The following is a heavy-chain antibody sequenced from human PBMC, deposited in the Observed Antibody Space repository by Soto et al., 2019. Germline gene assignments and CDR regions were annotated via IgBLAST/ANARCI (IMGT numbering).Heavy chain of an antibody. V-gene: IGHV3-30-3*01. CDR1: GFTFSSYA. CDR2: ISYDGSNK. D-gene: IGHD3-3*01. CDR3: PRAHLTFFGVVNYNCSDL. J-gene: IGHJ5*02. Sequence: GGSLRLSCAASGFTFSSYAMHWVRQAPGKGLEWVAVISYDGSNKYYADSVKGRFTISRDNSKNTLYLQMNSLRAEDTAVYYCPRAHLTFFGVVNYNCSDLWGQRILATVFS.